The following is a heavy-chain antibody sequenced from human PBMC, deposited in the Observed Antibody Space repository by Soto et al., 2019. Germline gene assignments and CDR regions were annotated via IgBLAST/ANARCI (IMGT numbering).Heavy chain of an antibody. Sequence: EVQLVESGGVVVQPGGSLRLSCAASGFTFDDYTMHWVRQAPGKGLEWVSLISWDGGSTYYADSVKGRFTISRDNSNNCLYLQMNSLRTEDTALYYCAQDSRPYSCYDDGVGYCCQGPLVTVSS. CDR1: GFTFDDYT. CDR2: ISWDGGST. V-gene: IGHV3-43*01. D-gene: IGHD5-12*01. CDR3: AQDSRPYSCYDDGVGY. J-gene: IGHJ4*02.